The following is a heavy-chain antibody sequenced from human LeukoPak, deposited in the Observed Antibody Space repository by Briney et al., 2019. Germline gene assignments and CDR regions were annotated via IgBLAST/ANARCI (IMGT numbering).Heavy chain of an antibody. D-gene: IGHD3-9*01. Sequence: GGSLRLSCAASGFTFSSYAMSWVRQAPGKGLEWVSAISGSGGSTYYADSVKGRFTISRDNSKNTLYLQMNSLRAEDTAVYYCAKDLRYFDWLQEGLYFKHWGQGTLVTVSS. V-gene: IGHV3-23*01. J-gene: IGHJ1*01. CDR3: AKDLRYFDWLQEGLYFKH. CDR2: ISGSGGST. CDR1: GFTFSSYA.